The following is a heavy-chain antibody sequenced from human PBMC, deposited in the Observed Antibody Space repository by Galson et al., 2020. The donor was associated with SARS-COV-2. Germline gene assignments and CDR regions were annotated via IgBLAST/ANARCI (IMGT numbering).Heavy chain of an antibody. CDR1: GFDLEDSW. Sequence: GGSLRLSCIASGFDLEDSWMSWIRQAPGEGLEWVANKRGDGSETNYVESVEGRFSISRDNAVNSLFLQMNSLRVEDTGVYYCTREGWQGGYWGQGTRVTVSS. V-gene: IGHV3-7*01. CDR2: KRGDGSET. J-gene: IGHJ4*01. D-gene: IGHD3-22*01. CDR3: TREGWQGGY.